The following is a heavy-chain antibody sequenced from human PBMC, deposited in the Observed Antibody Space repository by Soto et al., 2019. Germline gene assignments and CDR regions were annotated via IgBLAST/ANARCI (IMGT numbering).Heavy chain of an antibody. Sequence: QVQLVQSGAEVKKPGASVKVSCKASGYTFTSYGISWVRQAPGQGLEWMGWSSAYNGNTNYAQKLQGRVTMTTDTSTSTAYMELRSLRSDDTDVYYCARGTSSSTSRRLWYYYGMDVWGQGTTVTVSS. CDR1: GYTFTSYG. V-gene: IGHV1-18*04. J-gene: IGHJ6*02. D-gene: IGHD2-2*01. CDR2: SSAYNGNT. CDR3: ARGTSSSTSRRLWYYYGMDV.